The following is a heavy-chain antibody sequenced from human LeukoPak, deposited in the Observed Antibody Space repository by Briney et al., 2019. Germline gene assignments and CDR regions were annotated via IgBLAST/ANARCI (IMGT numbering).Heavy chain of an antibody. CDR1: GYFISSGYY. V-gene: IGHV4-38-2*02. J-gene: IGHJ4*02. CDR3: ARDTAMDPGGFGY. CDR2: MFHSGNT. Sequence: SETLSLTCTVSGYFISSGYYWGWIRQSPGKGLEWIGTMFHSGNTYYNPSLKSRVTISVDTSKNQFSLKLSSVTAADTAVYYCARDTAMDPGGFGYWGQGTLVTVSS. D-gene: IGHD5-18*01.